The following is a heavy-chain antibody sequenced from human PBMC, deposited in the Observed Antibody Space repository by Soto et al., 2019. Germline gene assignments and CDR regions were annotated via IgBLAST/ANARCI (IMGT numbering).Heavy chain of an antibody. CDR3: ARIKVGVEPTRGRDHYYYYYMDV. V-gene: IGHV4-59*01. D-gene: IGHD3-16*01. CDR1: GGSISSYY. J-gene: IGHJ6*03. CDR2: IYYSGST. Sequence: SETLSLTCTVSGGSISSYYWSWIRQPPGKGLEWIGNIYYSGSTNYNPSLKSRVTISVDTSKNQFSLKLSSVTAADTAVYYCARIKVGVEPTRGRDHYYYYYMDVWGKGTTVTVSS.